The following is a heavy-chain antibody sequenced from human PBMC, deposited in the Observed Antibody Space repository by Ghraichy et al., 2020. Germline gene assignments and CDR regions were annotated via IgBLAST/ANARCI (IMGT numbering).Heavy chain of an antibody. V-gene: IGHV3-7*01. J-gene: IGHJ3*02. Sequence: GSLRLSCAASGFTFSSYWMSWVRQAPGKGLEWVANIKRDGSEKYYVDSVKGRFTVSRDNAKNSLYLQMNSLIAEETAVYYCARDHKSMVVLIWGQGSMVTVSS. CDR2: IKRDGSEK. CDR1: GFTFSSYW. CDR3: ARDHKSMVVLI. D-gene: IGHD3-10*01.